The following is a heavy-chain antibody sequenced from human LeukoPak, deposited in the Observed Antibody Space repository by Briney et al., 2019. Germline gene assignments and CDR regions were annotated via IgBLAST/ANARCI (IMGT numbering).Heavy chain of an antibody. CDR3: ARVGGLDAFDI. CDR2: IYSGGST. CDR1: GFTVRSNY. Sequence: GGSLRLSCAASGFTVRSNYMSWVRQAPGKGLEWVSVIYSGGSTYYTDSVKGRFTISRHNSQNTLFLQMNSLRAEDTAVYYCARVGGLDAFDIWGQGTMVTVSS. J-gene: IGHJ3*02. D-gene: IGHD1-26*01. V-gene: IGHV3-53*04.